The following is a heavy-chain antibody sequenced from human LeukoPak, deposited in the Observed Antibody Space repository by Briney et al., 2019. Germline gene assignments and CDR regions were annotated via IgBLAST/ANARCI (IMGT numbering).Heavy chain of an antibody. CDR3: ARATGRDGMDV. D-gene: IGHD1-14*01. J-gene: IGHJ6*04. Sequence: GASLRLSCAASGFTFSSYAMSWVRQAPGKGLEWVANIRQDASEKYYVDSVKGRFTISRDNAKNSMYLQMNSLRAEDTAVYYCARATGRDGMDVWGKGTTVTVSS. CDR2: IRQDASEK. CDR1: GFTFSSYA. V-gene: IGHV3-7*03.